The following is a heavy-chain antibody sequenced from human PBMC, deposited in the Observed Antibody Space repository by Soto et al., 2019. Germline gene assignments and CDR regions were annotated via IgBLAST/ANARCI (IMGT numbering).Heavy chain of an antibody. CDR2: ISSSSSSI. CDR1: GFTFSSYS. D-gene: IGHD3-3*01. J-gene: IGHJ4*02. CDR3: ARDYEYWSGYYKGFDY. V-gene: IGHV3-48*02. Sequence: GSLRLSCAASGFTFSSYSMNWVRQAPGKGLEWVSYISSSSSSIYYADSVKGRFTISRDNAKNSLYLQMNSLRDEDTAVYYCARDYEYWSGYYKGFDYWGQGTLVTVSS.